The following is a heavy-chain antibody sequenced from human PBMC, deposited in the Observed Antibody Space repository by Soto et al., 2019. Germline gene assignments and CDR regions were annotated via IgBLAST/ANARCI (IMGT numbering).Heavy chain of an antibody. CDR2: IYFSGRT. D-gene: IGHD3-16*01. CDR1: GDSVSSGDYY. V-gene: IGHV4-61*08. J-gene: IGHJ5*02. CDR3: ASXPIDTYMIYWSDP. Sequence: PSETLSLTCTVSGDSVSSGDYYWTWIRQPPGKGLEWVGHIYFSGRTNYIPSLESRVTISLDTSKNQFSLKLTSVTAADTAVYYCASXPIDTYMIYWSDPWGQGTLVTVSS.